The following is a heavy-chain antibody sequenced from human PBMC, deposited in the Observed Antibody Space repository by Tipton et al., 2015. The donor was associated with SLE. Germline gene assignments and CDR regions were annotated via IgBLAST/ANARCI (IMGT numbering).Heavy chain of an antibody. CDR2: IYSGGST. Sequence: SLRLSCAASGFTVSSNYMSWVRQAPGKGLEWVSVIYSGGSTYYADSVKGRFTISRHNSKNTLYLQMNSLRAEDTAVYYCARDGGRFLEWTPYYFDYWGQGTLVTVSS. J-gene: IGHJ4*02. CDR3: ARDGGRFLEWTPYYFDY. V-gene: IGHV3-53*04. D-gene: IGHD3-3*01. CDR1: GFTVSSNY.